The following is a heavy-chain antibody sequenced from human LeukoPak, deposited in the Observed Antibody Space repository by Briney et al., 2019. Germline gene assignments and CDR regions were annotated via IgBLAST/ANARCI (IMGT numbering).Heavy chain of an antibody. V-gene: IGHV3-9*01. D-gene: IGHD3-22*01. CDR3: ATGDYYDSYGN. CDR1: GFTFDDYA. Sequence: GGSLRLSCAASGFTFDDYAMHWVRQAPGKGLEWVSGISWNSGSIGYADSVKGRFTISRDNAKNSLYLQMNSLRAEDTALYYCATGDYYDSYGNWGQGTLVTVSS. CDR2: ISWNSGSI. J-gene: IGHJ4*02.